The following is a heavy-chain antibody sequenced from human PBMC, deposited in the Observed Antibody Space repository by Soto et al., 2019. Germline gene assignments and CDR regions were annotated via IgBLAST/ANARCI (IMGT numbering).Heavy chain of an antibody. CDR3: ACAVAATTHFGY. Sequence: QVHLQESGPGLVKPSQTLSLTCTVSGDSVSSGDYYWSWIRQYPGRGLEYIGYIVYTESTYYNPSLDSLVVISIDRSQNQFSLMLSSVTAAVSAVYYCACAVAATTHFGYWGQGTLVTV. J-gene: IGHJ4*02. CDR1: GDSVSSGDYY. CDR2: IVYTEST. V-gene: IGHV4-31*01. D-gene: IGHD5-12*01.